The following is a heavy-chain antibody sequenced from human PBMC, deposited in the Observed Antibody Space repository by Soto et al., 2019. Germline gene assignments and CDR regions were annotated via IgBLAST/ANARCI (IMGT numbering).Heavy chain of an antibody. V-gene: IGHV3-30*18. D-gene: IGHD6-19*01. Sequence: QVQLVESGGGVVQPGRSLRLSCAASGFTFSSYGMHWVRQAPGKGLEWVAVISYDGSNKYYADSVKGRFTISRDNSKNTLYLQMNSLRAEDTAVYYCAKAPSLYSSAPKVYYYYYGMDVW. J-gene: IGHJ6*01. CDR3: AKAPSLYSSAPKVYYYYYGMDV. CDR1: GFTFSSYG. CDR2: ISYDGSNK.